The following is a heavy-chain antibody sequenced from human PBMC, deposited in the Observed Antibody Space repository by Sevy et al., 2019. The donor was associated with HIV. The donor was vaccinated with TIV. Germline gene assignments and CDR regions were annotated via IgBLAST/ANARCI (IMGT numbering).Heavy chain of an antibody. CDR1: GYTLTELS. D-gene: IGHD3-22*01. J-gene: IGHJ4*02. CDR3: ATIKDYYDSSGYPFDY. Sequence: ASVKVSCKVSGYTLTELSMHWVRQAPGEWLEWMGRFDPEDGETIYAQNFQGRVTMTEDRSTDTAYMELSSLRSEDTAVYYCATIKDYYDSSGYPFDYWGQGTLVTVSS. CDR2: FDPEDGET. V-gene: IGHV1-24*01.